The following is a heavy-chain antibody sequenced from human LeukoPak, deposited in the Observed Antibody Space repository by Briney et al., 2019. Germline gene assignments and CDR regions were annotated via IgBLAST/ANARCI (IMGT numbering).Heavy chain of an antibody. V-gene: IGHV4-59*01. CDR1: GGSISSYY. J-gene: IGHJ5*02. Sequence: SETLSLTCTVSGGSISSYYWSWIRQPPGKGLEWIGYIYYSGSTNYNPSLKSRVTISVDTSKNQFSLKLSSVTAADTAVYYCARGPFSDYYGSGSQTWFGPWGQGTLVTVSS. CDR2: IYYSGST. CDR3: ARGPFSDYYGSGSQTWFGP. D-gene: IGHD3-10*01.